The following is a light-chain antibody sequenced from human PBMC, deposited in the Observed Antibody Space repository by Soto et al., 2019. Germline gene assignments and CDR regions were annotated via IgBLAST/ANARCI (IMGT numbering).Light chain of an antibody. J-gene: IGKJ3*01. CDR2: GAS. Sequence: EIVMTQSPATLFVSPGERATLSCRASQTVSDDLAWYQQKPGQAPRLLIYGASTRATDIPARFSGGGSGTKFTLTISSLQSEDSAIYYCQQYHDWPPITFCPGTKVNI. CDR1: QTVSDD. CDR3: QQYHDWPPIT. V-gene: IGKV3-15*01.